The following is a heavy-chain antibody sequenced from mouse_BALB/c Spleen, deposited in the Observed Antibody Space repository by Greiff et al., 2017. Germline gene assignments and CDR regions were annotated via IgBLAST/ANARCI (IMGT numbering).Heavy chain of an antibody. D-gene: IGHD1-1*01. CDR2: ISSGGSYT. CDR1: GFTFSSYG. V-gene: IGHV5-6*01. Sequence: EVKLMESGGDLVKPGGSLKLSCAASGFTFSSYGMSWVRQTPDKRLEWVATISSGGSYTYYPDSVKGRFTISRDNAKNTLYLQMSSLKSEDTAMYYCARQGISSFLDYWGQGTTLTVSS. CDR3: ARQGISSFLDY. J-gene: IGHJ2*01.